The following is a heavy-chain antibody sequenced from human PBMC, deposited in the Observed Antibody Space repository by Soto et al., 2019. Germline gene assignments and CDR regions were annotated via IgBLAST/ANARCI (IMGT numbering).Heavy chain of an antibody. J-gene: IGHJ6*02. CDR1: GGTFSSYA. V-gene: IGHV1-69*13. CDR3: ANVVVTASQRVYYGMDI. CDR2: IIPIFGTA. Sequence: SVKFSCKASGGTFSSYAISWVRQAPGQGLERMGGIIPIFGTANYAQKFQGRVTITADESTSTAYLELSSLRSEDTDVYYRANVVVTASQRVYYGMDIWGQGTTVTVSS. D-gene: IGHD2-2*01.